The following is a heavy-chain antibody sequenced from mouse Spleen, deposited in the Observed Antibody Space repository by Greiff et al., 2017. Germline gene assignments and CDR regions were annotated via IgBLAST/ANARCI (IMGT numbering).Heavy chain of an antibody. Sequence: VQLQQSGAELVRPGASVTLSCKASGYTFTDYEMHWVKQTPVHGLEWIGAIDPETGGTAYNQKFKGKAILTADKSSSTAYMELRSLTSEDSAVYYCTRLGLRAMDYWGQGTSVTVSS. V-gene: IGHV1-15*01. CDR1: GYTFTDYE. J-gene: IGHJ4*01. CDR3: TRLGLRAMDY. D-gene: IGHD4-1*01. CDR2: IDPETGGT.